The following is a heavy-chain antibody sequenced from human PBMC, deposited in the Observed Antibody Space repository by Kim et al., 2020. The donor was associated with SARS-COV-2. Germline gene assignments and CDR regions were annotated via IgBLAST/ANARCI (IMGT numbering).Heavy chain of an antibody. CDR2: ISYDGSNK. V-gene: IGHV3-30*18. CDR1: GFTFSSYG. Sequence: GGSLRLSCAASGFTFSSYGMHWVRQAPGKGLEWVAVISYDGSNKYYADSVKGRFTISRDNSKNTLYLQMNSLRAEDMAVYYCAKDAYRGRGGAEIPGRLFDYWGQGTLVTVSS. J-gene: IGHJ4*02. D-gene: IGHD2-15*01. CDR3: AKDAYRGRGGAEIPGRLFDY.